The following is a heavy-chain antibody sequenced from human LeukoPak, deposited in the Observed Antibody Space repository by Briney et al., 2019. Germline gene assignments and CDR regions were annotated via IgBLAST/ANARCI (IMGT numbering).Heavy chain of an antibody. CDR1: GFTFNIYG. Sequence: GGSLRLSCAASGFTFNIYGMSWVRHAPAKGLEWVSTIRASGDSTYYADSVKGRFTISRDNSKNTVYLQMNSLRAEDTAVYYCAKAQAGGYNYGPFDYWGQGTLVTVSS. CDR3: AKAQAGGYNYGPFDY. CDR2: IRASGDST. V-gene: IGHV3-23*01. D-gene: IGHD5-18*01. J-gene: IGHJ4*02.